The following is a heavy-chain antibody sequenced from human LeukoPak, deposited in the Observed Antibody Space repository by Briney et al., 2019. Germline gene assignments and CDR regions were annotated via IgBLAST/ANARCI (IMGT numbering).Heavy chain of an antibody. D-gene: IGHD3-10*02. CDR3: AELGITMIGGV. CDR2: ISSSGSTI. Sequence: GGSLRLSCAASGFTFSSYEMNWVRQAPGKGLEWVSYISSSGSTIYYADSVKGRFTISRDNAKNSLYLQMTSMRAEDTAVYYCAELGITMIGGVWGKGTTVTISS. J-gene: IGHJ6*04. V-gene: IGHV3-48*03. CDR1: GFTFSSYE.